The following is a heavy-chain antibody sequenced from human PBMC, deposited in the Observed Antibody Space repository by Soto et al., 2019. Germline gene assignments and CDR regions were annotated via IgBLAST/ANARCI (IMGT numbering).Heavy chain of an antibody. Sequence: GGSLRLSCAASGFSVGSNYMNWVRQAPGKGLEWVSVFYPAGSTYYADSVEGRFTISRDNSKNTLYLQMNSLRAEDTAVYYCAKDSIVGATGFDYWGQGTLVTVSS. CDR2: FYPAGST. CDR1: GFSVGSNY. CDR3: AKDSIVGATGFDY. V-gene: IGHV3-53*01. D-gene: IGHD1-26*01. J-gene: IGHJ4*02.